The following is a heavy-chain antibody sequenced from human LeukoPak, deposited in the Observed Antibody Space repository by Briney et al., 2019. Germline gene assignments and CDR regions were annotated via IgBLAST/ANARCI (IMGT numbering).Heavy chain of an antibody. V-gene: IGHV1-46*01. D-gene: IGHD2-21*02. CDR2: INPSGDST. Sequence: ASVKVSCKASGYTFTSYEMHWVRQAPGQGLEWMGIINPSGDSTSYAQKFQGRVTMTRDTSTSTVYMELSSLRSEDTAVYYCASVLYCGADRYSGRYFFDYWGQGTLVTVSS. J-gene: IGHJ4*02. CDR1: GYTFTSYE. CDR3: ASVLYCGADRYSGRYFFDY.